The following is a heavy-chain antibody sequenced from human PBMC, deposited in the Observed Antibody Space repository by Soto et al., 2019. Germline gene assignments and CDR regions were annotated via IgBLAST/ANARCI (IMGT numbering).Heavy chain of an antibody. V-gene: IGHV4-59*01. D-gene: IGHD3-9*01. J-gene: IGHJ4*02. CDR1: GGSISSYY. CDR2: IYYSGST. CDR3: ARVYDILTYYFDY. Sequence: SETLSLTCTVSGGSISSYYWSWIRQPPGKGLEWIGYIYYSGSTNYNPSLKSRVTISVDTSKNQFSLKLSSVTAADTAVYYCARVYDILTYYFDYWGQGTLVTVSS.